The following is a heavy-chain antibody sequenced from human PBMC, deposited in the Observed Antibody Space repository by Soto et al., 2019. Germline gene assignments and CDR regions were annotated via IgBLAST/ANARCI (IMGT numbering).Heavy chain of an antibody. J-gene: IGHJ6*03. CDR3: ARETSTGNYYMDV. V-gene: IGHV3-48*01. CDR2: ISTSSSNI. D-gene: IGHD2-2*01. Sequence: GGSLRLSCAASGFSFRYYGMNWVRQAPGKGLEWVSYISTSSSNIYYADSVKGRFTISRDNAKNSLSLQMNSLRAADTAVYYCARETSTGNYYMDVWGKGTTVTVSS. CDR1: GFSFRYYG.